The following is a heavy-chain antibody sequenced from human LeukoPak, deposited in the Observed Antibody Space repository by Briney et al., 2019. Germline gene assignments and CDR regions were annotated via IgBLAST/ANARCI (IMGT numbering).Heavy chain of an antibody. CDR2: IYHSGST. Sequence: LETLSLTCSVSGGSINSDYWNWIRQPPGKGLEWIGYIYHSGSTNYNPSLKSRVTISIDKSKKQFSLKLIPVTAADTAIYYCARVGGMTTINNAAFDIWGQGTMVTVSS. V-gene: IGHV4-59*01. J-gene: IGHJ3*02. D-gene: IGHD5-24*01. CDR1: GGSINSDY. CDR3: ARVGGMTTINNAAFDI.